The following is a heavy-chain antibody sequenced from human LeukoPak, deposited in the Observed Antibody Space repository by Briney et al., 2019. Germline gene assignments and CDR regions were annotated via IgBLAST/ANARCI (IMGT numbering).Heavy chain of an antibody. J-gene: IGHJ2*01. CDR2: IYTSGST. D-gene: IGHD2-2*01. CDR3: ARDPYCSSTSCPSYKDWYFDL. V-gene: IGHV4-61*02. CDR1: GGSISSGSYY. Sequence: SETLSLTCTVSGGSISSGSYYWSWIRQPAGKGLEWIGRIYTSGSTNYNPSLKSRVTISVDTSKNQFSLKLSSVTAADTAVYYCARDPYCSSTSCPSYKDWYFDLWGRGTLVTVSS.